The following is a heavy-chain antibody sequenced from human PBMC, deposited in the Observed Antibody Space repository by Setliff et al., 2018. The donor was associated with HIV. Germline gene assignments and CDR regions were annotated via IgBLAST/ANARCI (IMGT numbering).Heavy chain of an antibody. Sequence: GGPVKVSCKAPRGTFNRYTISWVRQAPGKGPEWMGGIIPMFGTTKYAQKFQGRLTMTADESTSTAYMELSGLRFEDTALYYCASAPPDIVATNDYWYFDVWGGGTLVTVSS. V-gene: IGHV1-69*13. CDR1: RGTFNRYT. CDR2: IIPMFGTT. CDR3: ASAPPDIVATNDYWYFDV. D-gene: IGHD5-12*01. J-gene: IGHJ2*01.